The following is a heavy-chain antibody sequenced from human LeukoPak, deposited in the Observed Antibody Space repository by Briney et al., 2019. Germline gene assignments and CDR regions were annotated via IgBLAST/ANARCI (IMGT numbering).Heavy chain of an antibody. Sequence: PLASVKDSCKGSGYTFTSYGISGVRQAPGQGLEWMGWISAYNGNTNYAQKLQGRVTMTTDTSTSTAYMELRSLRSDDTAVYYCARDRDSTLRPYYYGSGSHWGQGTLVTVSS. CDR3: ARDRDSTLRPYYYGSGSH. CDR1: GYTFTSYG. D-gene: IGHD3-10*01. V-gene: IGHV1-18*01. CDR2: ISAYNGNT. J-gene: IGHJ4*02.